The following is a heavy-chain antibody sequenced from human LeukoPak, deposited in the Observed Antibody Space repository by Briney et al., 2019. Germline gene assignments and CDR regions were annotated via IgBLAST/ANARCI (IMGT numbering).Heavy chain of an antibody. V-gene: IGHV3-30*02. CDR1: GFTFSSYG. CDR3: AKDWIDAFDI. Sequence: GGSLRLSCAAAGFTFSSYGMHWVRQAPGKGLEWVAFIRYDGSNKYYADSVKGRFTISRDNSKNTLYLQMNSLRAEDTAVYYCAKDWIDAFDIWGQGTMVTVSS. J-gene: IGHJ3*02. CDR2: IRYDGSNK. D-gene: IGHD1-1*01.